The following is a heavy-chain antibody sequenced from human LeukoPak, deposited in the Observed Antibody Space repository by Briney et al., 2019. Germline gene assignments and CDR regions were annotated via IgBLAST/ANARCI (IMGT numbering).Heavy chain of an antibody. CDR2: ISAYNGNT. J-gene: IGHJ5*02. D-gene: IGHD1/OR15-1a*01. V-gene: IGHV1-18*01. CDR3: ARGKGKQNWFDP. CDR1: GYTFTSNG. Sequence: ASVKVSCKASGYTFTSNGISWVRQAPGQGLEWMGWISAYNGNTNYAQKFQGRVTMTRNTSISTAYMELSSLRSEDTAVYYCARGKGKQNWFDPWGQGTLVTVSS.